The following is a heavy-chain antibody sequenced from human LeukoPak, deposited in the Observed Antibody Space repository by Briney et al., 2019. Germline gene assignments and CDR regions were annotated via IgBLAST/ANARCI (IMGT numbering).Heavy chain of an antibody. CDR1: GFTFSSYA. D-gene: IGHD6-13*01. CDR3: AKRGHYSINWYHYFDY. V-gene: IGHV3-30-3*01. J-gene: IGHJ4*02. Sequence: GGSLRLSCAASGFTFSSYAMHWVRQAPGKGLEWVAVISYDGSNKYYADSVKGRFTISRDNSKNTLFLQMNSLRPDDTAVYYCAKRGHYSINWYHYFDYWGQGTLVTVSS. CDR2: ISYDGSNK.